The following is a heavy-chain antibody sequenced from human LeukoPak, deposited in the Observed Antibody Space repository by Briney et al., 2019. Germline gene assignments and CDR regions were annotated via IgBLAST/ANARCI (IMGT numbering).Heavy chain of an antibody. J-gene: IGHJ4*02. CDR1: GGTFSSYA. V-gene: IGHV1-69*13. D-gene: IGHD6-13*01. CDR3: ARGRGSSSEFDY. Sequence: ASVKVSCKASGGTFSSYAISWVRQAPGQGLEWMGGIIPIFGTANYAQKFQGRVTITADESTSTAYMELSSLRSDDTAVYYCARGRGSSSEFDYWGQGTLVTVSS. CDR2: IIPIFGTA.